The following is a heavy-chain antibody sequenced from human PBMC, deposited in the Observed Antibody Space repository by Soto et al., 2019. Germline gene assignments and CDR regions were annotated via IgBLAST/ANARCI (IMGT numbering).Heavy chain of an antibody. CDR3: ARDLWWYLH. J-gene: IGHJ4*02. Sequence: EVQLLESGGGLVQPGGALRLSCAASGFTFSSHAMSWVRQAPGKGLEWISSISAGSEGAYYADSVKGRFTISRDNSNNTLYVQMNSLRAEDTAVYYCARDLWWYLHWGQGTLVTVSS. D-gene: IGHD2-15*01. V-gene: IGHV3-23*01. CDR2: ISAGSEGA. CDR1: GFTFSSHA.